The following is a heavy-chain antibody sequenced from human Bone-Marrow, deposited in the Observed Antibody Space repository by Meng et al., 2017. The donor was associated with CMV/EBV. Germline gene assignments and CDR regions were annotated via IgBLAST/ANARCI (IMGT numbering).Heavy chain of an antibody. V-gene: IGHV3-7*01. D-gene: IGHD6-19*01. CDR1: GFTFSTYW. J-gene: IGHJ4*02. Sequence: GESLKISCAASGFTFSTYWMTWVRQAPQKGLEWVANIKQDGSEKYYVDSVKGRFTISRDNAKNSLFLQMNSLRGEDTAAYYCAGGSGWLIDSWGQGTLVTVSS. CDR3: AGGSGWLIDS. CDR2: IKQDGSEK.